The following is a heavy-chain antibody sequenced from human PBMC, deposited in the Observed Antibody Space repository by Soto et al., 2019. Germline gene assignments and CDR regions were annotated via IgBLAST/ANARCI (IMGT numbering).Heavy chain of an antibody. CDR2: INPTSGHI. J-gene: IGHJ4*02. V-gene: IGHV3-11*06. D-gene: IGHD4-4*01. Sequence: PGGSLRLSCAASGFIFSHYYMGWIRQAPGKGLEWVSYINPTSGHINYADSVKGRFTISRDNARNSLYLQMNSLTADDTAMSYCARLPYSAYNRHFDYWGQGTLVTVSS. CDR3: ARLPYSAYNRHFDY. CDR1: GFIFSHYY.